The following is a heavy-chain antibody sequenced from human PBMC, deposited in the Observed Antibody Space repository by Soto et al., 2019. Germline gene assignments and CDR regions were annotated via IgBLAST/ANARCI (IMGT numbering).Heavy chain of an antibody. Sequence: PSETLSLTCTVSGGSVNSGGYYWSWIPQPPGKGLEWIGFIFYNGGTSYNPSLGSRVTISADTSKTLFSLNLNFVTAADTAVYYCARGDHGPRRFYFDTWGQGTLVTVSS. CDR1: GGSVNSGGYY. D-gene: IGHD2-8*01. V-gene: IGHV4-61*03. CDR3: ARGDHGPRRFYFDT. CDR2: IFYNGGT. J-gene: IGHJ4*02.